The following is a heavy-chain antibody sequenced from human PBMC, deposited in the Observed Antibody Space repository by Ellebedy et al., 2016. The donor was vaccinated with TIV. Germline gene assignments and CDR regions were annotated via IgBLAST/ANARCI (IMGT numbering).Heavy chain of an antibody. CDR1: GGSISSYY. J-gene: IGHJ6*02. CDR3: ARRGSGSFKRYYYYGMDV. D-gene: IGHD2-15*01. Sequence: MPSETLSLTCTVSGGSISSYYWSWIRQPPGKGLEWIGYIYYSGSTNYNPPLKSRVTISVDTSKNQFSLKLSSVTAADTAVYYCARRGSGSFKRYYYYGMDVWGQGTTVTVSS. CDR2: IYYSGST. V-gene: IGHV4-59*08.